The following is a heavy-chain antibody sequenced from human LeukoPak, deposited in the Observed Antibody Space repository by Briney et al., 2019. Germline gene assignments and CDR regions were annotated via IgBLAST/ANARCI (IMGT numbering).Heavy chain of an antibody. CDR1: GFTFSSYA. J-gene: IGHJ4*02. CDR2: ISSSSSYI. V-gene: IGHV3-21*01. CDR3: ARVAPKPGDY. Sequence: GGSLRLSCAASGFTFSSYAMSWVRQAPGKGLEWVSSISSSSSYIYYADSVKGRFTISRDNAKDSLYLQMNSLRAEDTAVYYCARVAPKPGDYWGQGTLVTVSS.